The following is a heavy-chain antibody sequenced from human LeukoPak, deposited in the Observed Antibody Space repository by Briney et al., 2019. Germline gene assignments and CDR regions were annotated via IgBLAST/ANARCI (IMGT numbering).Heavy chain of an antibody. J-gene: IGHJ4*02. Sequence: GGSLRLSCAASGFTFSSYEMNWVRHAPGKGLEWVSYISSSGSTIYYADSVKRRFTISRDNAKNSLYLQMNSLRAEDTAVYYCARESRSSGWDYFDYWGQGTPVTVSS. CDR1: GFTFSSYE. CDR3: ARESRSSGWDYFDY. D-gene: IGHD6-19*01. CDR2: ISSSGSTI. V-gene: IGHV3-48*03.